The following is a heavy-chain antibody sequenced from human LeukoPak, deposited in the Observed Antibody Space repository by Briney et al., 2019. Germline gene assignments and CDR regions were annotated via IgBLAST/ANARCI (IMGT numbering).Heavy chain of an antibody. CDR2: ISSSSSYI. J-gene: IGHJ4*02. CDR1: GFTFSSYS. D-gene: IGHD1-26*01. V-gene: IGHV3-21*01. Sequence: GGSLRLSCAASGFTFSSYSMNWVRQAPGKGLEWVSSISSSSSYIYYADSVKGRFTISRDNAKNSLYLQMNSLRAEDTAVYYCARERTGDWDYSGSYSDYWGQGTLVTVSS. CDR3: ARERTGDWDYSGSYSDY.